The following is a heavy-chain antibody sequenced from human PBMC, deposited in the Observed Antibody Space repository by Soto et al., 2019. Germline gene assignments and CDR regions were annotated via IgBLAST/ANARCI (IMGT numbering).Heavy chain of an antibody. CDR3: ARHGNDYGDYYFDY. CDR2: IYYSGST. CDR1: GGSISSSSYY. D-gene: IGHD4-17*01. V-gene: IGHV4-39*01. Sequence: QLQLQESGPGLVKPSETLSLTCTVSGGSISSSSYYWGWIRQPPGKGLEWIGSIYYSGSTYYNPSLKSRVTISVDTSKNQFSLKLSSVIAADTAVYYCARHGNDYGDYYFDYWGQGTLVTVSS. J-gene: IGHJ4*02.